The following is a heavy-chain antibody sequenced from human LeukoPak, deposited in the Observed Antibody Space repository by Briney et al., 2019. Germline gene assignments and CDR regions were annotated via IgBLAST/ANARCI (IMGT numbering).Heavy chain of an antibody. CDR3: ARGPSRPYYDFWSGYYFNY. CDR1: GYTFTSYD. J-gene: IGHJ4*02. V-gene: IGHV1-8*03. CDR2: MNPNSGNT. D-gene: IGHD3-3*01. Sequence: GASVKVSCEASGYTFTSYDINWVRQATGQGLEWMGWMNPNSGNTGYAQKFQGRVTITRNTSISTAYMELSSLRSEDTAVYYCARGPSRPYYDFWSGYYFNYWGQGTLVTVSS.